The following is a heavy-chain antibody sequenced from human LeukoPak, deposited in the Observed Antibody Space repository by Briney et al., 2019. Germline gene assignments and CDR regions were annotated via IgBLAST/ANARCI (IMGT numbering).Heavy chain of an antibody. Sequence: ASVKVSCKASGYTFTRYCVSWVRQAPAQGLEWMGWISPWDGDTNYAQNFQGRVTLTTDTSTTPAYMEVESLGSHDPGVYFFSRVWYCSGGSCDDCCDPWGQGTLVTVSS. D-gene: IGHD2-15*01. V-gene: IGHV1-18*01. CDR1: GYTFTRYC. CDR2: ISPWDGDT. J-gene: IGHJ5*02. CDR3: SRVWYCSGGSCDDCCDP.